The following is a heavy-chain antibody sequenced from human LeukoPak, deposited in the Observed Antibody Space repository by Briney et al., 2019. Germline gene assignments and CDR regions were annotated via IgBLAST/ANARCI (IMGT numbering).Heavy chain of an antibody. CDR2: ISASAGCT. D-gene: IGHD2-2*01. Sequence: GGSLRLSCAASGFTFSSYAMSWVRQAPGKGLEWVSTISASAGCTYNADSVKGRFTISRDNSKNTLYLQMNSLRAEDTAVYYCCCSSTSCYRDDYWGQGTLVTVSS. V-gene: IGHV3-23*01. J-gene: IGHJ4*02. CDR1: GFTFSSYA. CDR3: CCSSTSCYRDDY.